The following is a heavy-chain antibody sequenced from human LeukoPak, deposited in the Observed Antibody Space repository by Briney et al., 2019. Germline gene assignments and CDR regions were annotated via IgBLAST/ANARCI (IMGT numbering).Heavy chain of an antibody. CDR2: INPNSGGT. CDR3: APSPILEWLSSN. D-gene: IGHD3-3*01. Sequence: GASVKVSCKASGYTSTAYHMHWVRQAPGQGLEWMGWINPNSGGTNYAQKFQGRVTMTRDTSISTAYMELSRLRSDDTAVYYCAPSPILEWLSSNWGQGTLVTVSS. CDR1: GYTSTAYH. J-gene: IGHJ4*02. V-gene: IGHV1-2*02.